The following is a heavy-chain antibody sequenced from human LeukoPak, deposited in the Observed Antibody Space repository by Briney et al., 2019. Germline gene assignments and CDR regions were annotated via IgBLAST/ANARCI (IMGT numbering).Heavy chain of an antibody. J-gene: IGHJ4*02. CDR1: GFTFSTYS. D-gene: IGHD6-13*01. V-gene: IGHV3-21*01. CDR2: ISDTSTYI. CDR3: ARDPGRGAAGTHDY. Sequence: GGSLRLSRAASGFTFSTYSMNWVRRAPGKGLEWVSSISDTSTYIYYADSVKGRFTMSRDNAKNSLYLQMNSLRAEDTAVYYCARDPGRGAAGTHDYWGQGTLVTVSS.